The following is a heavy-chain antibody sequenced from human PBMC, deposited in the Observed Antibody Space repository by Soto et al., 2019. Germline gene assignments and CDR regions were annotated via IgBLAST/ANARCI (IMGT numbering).Heavy chain of an antibody. V-gene: IGHV3-23*01. CDR3: ATGTFNFDS. CDR1: GFTFSSYA. J-gene: IGHJ4*02. Sequence: EVQLLDSGGGLVQPGGSLRLSCAASGFTFSSYAMSWVRQAPGKGLVWVSSISGSGGSTYYADSVKGRFIISRDTSKSTLYLQMNSLRADDTAVYYCATGTFNFDSWGQGTLVTVSS. CDR2: ISGSGGST.